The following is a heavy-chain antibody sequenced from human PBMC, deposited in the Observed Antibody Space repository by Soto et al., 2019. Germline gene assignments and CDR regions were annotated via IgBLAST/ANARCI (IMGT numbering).Heavy chain of an antibody. CDR1: GFSLSTSGVG. V-gene: IGHV2-5*02. J-gene: IGHJ3*02. CDR2: ISWDDDK. Sequence: QITLKESGPTLVKPTQTLTLTCTFSGFSLSTSGVGVGWIRQPPGKALEWLTLISWDDDKRYRPSLKSRLTITKDPSKSQVVLTLTNMDPMDTATYYCAHRRADTAMVFDAFDIWGQGTMVTVSS. CDR3: AHRRADTAMVFDAFDI. D-gene: IGHD5-18*01.